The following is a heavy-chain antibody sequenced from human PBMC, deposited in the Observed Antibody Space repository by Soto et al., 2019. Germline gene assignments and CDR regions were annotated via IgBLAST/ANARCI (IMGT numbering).Heavy chain of an antibody. D-gene: IGHD2-15*01. J-gene: IGHJ4*02. V-gene: IGHV3-30*18. Sequence: QVQLVESGGGVVQPGRSLRLSCAASGFTFSSYGMHWVRQAPGKGLECVAVISYDGSNKYYADSVKGRFTISRDNSKNTLYLQMNSLRAEDTAVYYCAKDHGASLGYCSGGSCYPLGYWGQGTLVTVSS. CDR1: GFTFSSYG. CDR2: ISYDGSNK. CDR3: AKDHGASLGYCSGGSCYPLGY.